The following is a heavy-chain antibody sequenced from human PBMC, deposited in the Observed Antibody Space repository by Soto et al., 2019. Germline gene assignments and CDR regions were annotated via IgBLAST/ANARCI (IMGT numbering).Heavy chain of an antibody. V-gene: IGHV1-8*01. CDR2: MNANTGET. Sequence: QAQLEQSGAEVKKPGASVKVSCKASGYVFTSYDIDWVRQAPGQGLEWLGWMNANTGETGYAQKFQGRVAMTRDRSMRTAYMDLSSLTSDDTAVYYCARGHSSGKYTQLHSVFQLWGQGSLVSVSS. D-gene: IGHD3-22*01. J-gene: IGHJ1*01. CDR3: ARGHSSGKYTQLHSVFQL. CDR1: GYVFTSYD.